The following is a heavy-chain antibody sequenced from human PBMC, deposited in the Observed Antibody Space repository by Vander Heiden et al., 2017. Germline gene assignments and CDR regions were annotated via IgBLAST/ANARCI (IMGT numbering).Heavy chain of an antibody. D-gene: IGHD3-16*02. Sequence: EVQLVESGGGLVQPGGSLRPSCAASGFTFSSYWMHWVRQAPGKGLVWVSRINSDGSSTSYADSVKGRFTISRDNAKNTLYLQMSSLRAEDTAVYYCARSMITFGGVIVTDAFDIWGQGTMVTVSS. CDR3: ARSMITFGGVIVTDAFDI. CDR2: INSDGSST. V-gene: IGHV3-74*01. CDR1: GFTFSSYW. J-gene: IGHJ3*02.